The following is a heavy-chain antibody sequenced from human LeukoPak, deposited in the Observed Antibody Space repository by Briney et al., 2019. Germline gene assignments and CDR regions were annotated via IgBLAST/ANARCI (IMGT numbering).Heavy chain of an antibody. V-gene: IGHV3-9*01. J-gene: IGHJ4*02. Sequence: GGSLRLSCAASGFTFGSYSMNWVRQAPGKGLEWVSGISWNSGSIGYADSVKGRFTISRDNAKNSLYLQMNSLRAEDTALYYCAKEPTDYGGTGFDYWGQGTLVTVSS. CDR2: ISWNSGSI. CDR3: AKEPTDYGGTGFDY. D-gene: IGHD4-23*01. CDR1: GFTFGSYS.